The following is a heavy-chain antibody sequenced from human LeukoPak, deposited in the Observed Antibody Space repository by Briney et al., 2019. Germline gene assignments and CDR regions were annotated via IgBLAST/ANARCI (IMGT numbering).Heavy chain of an antibody. V-gene: IGHV4-4*07. J-gene: IGHJ5*02. Sequence: SETLSLTCTVSGGSISSYYWSWIRQPAGKGLEWIGRIYTSGSTNYNPSLKSRVTMSVDTSKNRFSLKLSSVTAADTAVYYCARDRSQYQLRSWFDPWGQGTLVTVSS. CDR2: IYTSGST. CDR3: ARDRSQYQLRSWFDP. D-gene: IGHD2-2*01. CDR1: GGSISSYY.